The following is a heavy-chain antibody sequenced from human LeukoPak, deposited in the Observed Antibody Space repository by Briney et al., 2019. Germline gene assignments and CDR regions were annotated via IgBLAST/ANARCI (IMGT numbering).Heavy chain of an antibody. CDR1: RGSFSGYY. V-gene: IGHV4-34*01. CDR2: INHSGST. D-gene: IGHD6-19*01. CDR3: ATELHSSGWYYFDY. Sequence: SETLSLTCAVYRGSFSGYYWSWIRQPPRKGLEWIGEINHSGSTNYNPSLKSRVTISVDTSKNQFSLKLSSVAAADTAVYYCATELHSSGWYYFDYWGRGTLVTVSS. J-gene: IGHJ4*02.